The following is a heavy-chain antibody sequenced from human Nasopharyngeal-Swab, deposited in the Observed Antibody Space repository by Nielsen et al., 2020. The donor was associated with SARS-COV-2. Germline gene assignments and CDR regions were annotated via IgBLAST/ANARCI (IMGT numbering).Heavy chain of an antibody. CDR2: ISGSGGST. D-gene: IGHD6-19*01. V-gene: IGHV3-23*01. CDR1: GFTFSSYA. J-gene: IGHJ5*02. CDR3: AKDGGIAVAGWFDP. Sequence: GGSLRLSCAASGFTFSSYAMSWVRQAPGRGLEWVSAISGSGGSTSYADSVKGRFTISRDNSKNTLDLQMNSLRAEDTAVYYCAKDGGIAVAGWFDPWGQGTLVTVSS.